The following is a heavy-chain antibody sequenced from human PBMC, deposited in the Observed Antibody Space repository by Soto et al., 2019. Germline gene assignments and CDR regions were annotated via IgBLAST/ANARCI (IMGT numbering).Heavy chain of an antibody. CDR1: GYSFTSYW. V-gene: IGHV5-10-1*01. CDR2: IDPSDSYT. D-gene: IGHD5-12*01. CDR3: ARHNRRGYSGYDSLGRFDY. J-gene: IGHJ4*02. Sequence: GESLKISCKGSGYSFTSYWISWVRQMPGKGLEWMGRIDPSDSYTNYSPSFQGHVTISADKSISTAYLQWSSLKASDTAMYYCARHNRRGYSGYDSLGRFDYWGQGTLVTVSS.